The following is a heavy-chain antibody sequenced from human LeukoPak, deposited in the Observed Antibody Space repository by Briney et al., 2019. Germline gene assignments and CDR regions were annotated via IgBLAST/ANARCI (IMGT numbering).Heavy chain of an antibody. J-gene: IGHJ4*02. D-gene: IGHD6-19*01. CDR1: GGSISSYY. CDR3: ATGRAYSSVDY. Sequence: PSETLSLTCTVSGGSISSYYWSWIRQPPGKGLEWIGCIYYTGSTNYNPSLKSRVTISVDTSNNQFSLKLSSVTAADTAVYYCATGRAYSSVDYWGQGTLVTVSS. V-gene: IGHV4-59*01. CDR2: IYYTGST.